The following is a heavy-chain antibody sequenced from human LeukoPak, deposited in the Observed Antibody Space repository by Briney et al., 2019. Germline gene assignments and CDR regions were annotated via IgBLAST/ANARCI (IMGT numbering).Heavy chain of an antibody. Sequence: PGGSLRPSCAASGFTVDDYAMHWVRQAPGKGLVWVSRINSDGSSTSYADSVKGRFTISRDNAKNTLYLQMNSLRAEDTAVYYCARDSYSNYLFDYWGQGTLVTVSS. J-gene: IGHJ4*02. V-gene: IGHV3-74*01. CDR2: INSDGSST. D-gene: IGHD4-11*01. CDR3: ARDSYSNYLFDY. CDR1: GFTVDDYA.